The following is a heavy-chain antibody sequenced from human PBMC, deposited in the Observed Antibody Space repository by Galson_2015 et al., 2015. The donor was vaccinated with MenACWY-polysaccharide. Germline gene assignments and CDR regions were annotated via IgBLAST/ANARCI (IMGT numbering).Heavy chain of an antibody. CDR2: IKNDGTAK. D-gene: IGHD1/OR15-1a*01. CDR3: AKDRHWNSFDC. CDR1: GFIFSNHW. V-gene: IGHV3-7*04. J-gene: IGHJ4*02. Sequence: SLRLSCATSGFIFSNHWMSWVRLTPGKGLEWLGNIKNDGTAKNYVDSVKGRFTFSRDNTKNSLYLQVSSLREEDTAVYYCAKDRHWNSFDCWGQGTLVTVSS.